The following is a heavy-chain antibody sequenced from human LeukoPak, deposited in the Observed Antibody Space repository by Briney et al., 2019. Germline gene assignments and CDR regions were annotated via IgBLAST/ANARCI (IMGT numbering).Heavy chain of an antibody. V-gene: IGHV4-34*01. D-gene: IGHD6-19*01. CDR1: GGAFSGYY. Sequence: SETLSLTCAVYGGAFSGYYWSWIRQPPGKGLEWIGEINHSGSTNYNPSLKSRVTISVDTSKNQFSLKLSSVTAADTAVYYCARVLIATPYSSGWYLDYWGQGTLVTVSS. J-gene: IGHJ4*02. CDR2: INHSGST. CDR3: ARVLIATPYSSGWYLDY.